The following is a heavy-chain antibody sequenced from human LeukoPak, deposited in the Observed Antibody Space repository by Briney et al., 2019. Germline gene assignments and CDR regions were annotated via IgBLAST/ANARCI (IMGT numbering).Heavy chain of an antibody. V-gene: IGHV3-30*04. CDR1: GFTFSSYA. D-gene: IGHD4-17*01. CDR3: ASAHDYGDYRGDY. J-gene: IGHJ4*02. CDR2: ISYDGSNK. Sequence: GGSLRLSCAAPGFTFSSYAMHWVRQAPGKGLEWVAVISYDGSNKYYADSVKGRFTISRDNSKNTLYLQMNSLRAEDTAVYYCASAHDYGDYRGDYWGLGTLVTVSS.